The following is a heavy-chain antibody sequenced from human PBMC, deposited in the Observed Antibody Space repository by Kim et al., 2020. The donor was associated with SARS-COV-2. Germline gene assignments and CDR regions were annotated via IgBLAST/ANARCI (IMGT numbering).Heavy chain of an antibody. D-gene: IGHD3-16*02. V-gene: IGHV3-49*04. CDR2: IRSKAYGGTT. Sequence: GGSLRLSCTASGFTFGDYAMSWVRQAPGKGLEWVGFIRSKAYGGTTEYAASVKGRFTISRDDSKSIAYLQMNSLKTEDTAVYYCTRDAPYYDYVWGSYRPDYYYYGMDVWGQGTTVTVSS. CDR3: TRDAPYYDYVWGSYRPDYYYYGMDV. J-gene: IGHJ6*02. CDR1: GFTFGDYA.